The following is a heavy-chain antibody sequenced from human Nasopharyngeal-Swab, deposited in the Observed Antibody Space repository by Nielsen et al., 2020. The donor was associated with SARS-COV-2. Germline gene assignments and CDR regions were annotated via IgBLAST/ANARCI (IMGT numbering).Heavy chain of an antibody. Sequence: SETLSLTCTVSGGSISSYYWSWIRQPPGKGLEWIGYIYYSGSTNYNPSLKSRVTISVDTSKNQFSLKLSSVTAADTAVYYCARAGVRGLNWFDPWGQGTLVTVSS. D-gene: IGHD3-10*01. J-gene: IGHJ5*02. CDR3: ARAGVRGLNWFDP. CDR2: IYYSGST. CDR1: GGSISSYY. V-gene: IGHV4-59*12.